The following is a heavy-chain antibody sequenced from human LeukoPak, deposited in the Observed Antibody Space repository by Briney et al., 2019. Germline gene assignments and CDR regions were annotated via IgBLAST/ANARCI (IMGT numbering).Heavy chain of an antibody. CDR3: ARQRSRTPADF. CDR1: SGSISGYY. J-gene: IGHJ4*02. Sequence: SETLSLTCTVSSGSISGYYWHWIRQSPGKGLKWIGYIYYSGSTNYNPSLESRVTISVDTSKNQFSLKLSSVTAADTAVYYCARQRSRTPADFWGQGTLVTVSS. CDR2: IYYSGST. D-gene: IGHD4-23*01. V-gene: IGHV4-59*08.